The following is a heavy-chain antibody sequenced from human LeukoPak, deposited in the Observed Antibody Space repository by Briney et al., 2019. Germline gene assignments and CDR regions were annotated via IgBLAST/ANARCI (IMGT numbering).Heavy chain of an antibody. D-gene: IGHD6-19*01. V-gene: IGHV3-48*03. J-gene: IGHJ4*02. CDR1: GFTFRSYE. Sequence: GGSLRLSCAASGFTFRSYEMNWVRQAPGKGLEWVSYISSICSTVYYADSVKGRFTISRDNAKNSLYLQMNSLRAEDTAVYYCARLPHVAGGDYWGQGTLVTVSS. CDR2: ISSICSTV. CDR3: ARLPHVAGGDY.